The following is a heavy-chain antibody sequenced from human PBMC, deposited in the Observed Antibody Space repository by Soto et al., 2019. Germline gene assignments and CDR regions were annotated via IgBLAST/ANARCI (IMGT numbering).Heavy chain of an antibody. CDR1: GFTFSNYW. J-gene: IGHJ4*02. Sequence: GESLKISCAASGFTFSNYWLSWVRQAPGKGLEWVANIKQDGSETQYVASVKGRFTTSRDNAKNSLYLQMNSLRAEDTAVYYCAREGRSTATTGWGQGTLVTVSS. CDR3: AREGRSTATTG. D-gene: IGHD4-17*01. CDR2: IKQDGSET. V-gene: IGHV3-7*01.